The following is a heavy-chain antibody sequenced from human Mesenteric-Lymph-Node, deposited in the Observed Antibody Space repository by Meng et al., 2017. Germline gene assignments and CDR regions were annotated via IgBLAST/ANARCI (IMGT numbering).Heavy chain of an antibody. CDR3: AKDPRYCSGGSCYISSSTFDY. V-gene: IGHV3-73*01. Sequence: GESLKISCAASGFTFSGSAMHWVRQASGKGLEWVGRIRSKANSYATAYAASVKGRFTISRDNSKNTLYLQMNSLRAEDTAVYYCAKDPRYCSGGSCYISSSTFDYWGQGTLVTVSS. CDR2: IRSKANSYAT. CDR1: GFTFSGSA. D-gene: IGHD2-15*01. J-gene: IGHJ4*02.